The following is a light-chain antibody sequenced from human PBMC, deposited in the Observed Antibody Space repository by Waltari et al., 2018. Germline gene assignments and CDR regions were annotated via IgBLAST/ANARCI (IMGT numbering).Light chain of an antibody. CDR1: QSVGSN. J-gene: IGKJ1*01. V-gene: IGKV3-15*01. Sequence: LMTQSPPTLSVSPGDRATLSCRASQSVGSNVAWYQQRPGQAPRLLISRVSARATDIPARFSGSGSGTDFTLTISSVESEDVAVYYCQQYNYWPPWTFGQGTKVEI. CDR2: RVS. CDR3: QQYNYWPPWT.